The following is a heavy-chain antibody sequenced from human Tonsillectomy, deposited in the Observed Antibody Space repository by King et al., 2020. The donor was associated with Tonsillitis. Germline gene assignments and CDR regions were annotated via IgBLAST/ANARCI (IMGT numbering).Heavy chain of an antibody. D-gene: IGHD4-23*01. CDR2: ISPTATQI. V-gene: IGHV3-21*01. J-gene: IGHJ5*02. CDR1: GFHFSSYT. Sequence: VQLVESGGGLVKPGGSLRLSCEASGFHFSSYTMDWVRQAPGKGLEWVSSISPTATQILYAGSVRGRFTMSRDNAKNSLYLHMNSLRVDDTAVYYCATDNGYGADSTSWGQGTLVTVSS. CDR3: ATDNGYGADSTS.